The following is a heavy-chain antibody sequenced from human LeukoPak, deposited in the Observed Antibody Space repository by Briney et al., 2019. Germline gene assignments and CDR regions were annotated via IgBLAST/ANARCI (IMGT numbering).Heavy chain of an antibody. V-gene: IGHV4-59*01. D-gene: IGHD3-3*01. CDR2: IYYSGST. CDR3: ARGLLNYDFWSGFDP. Sequence: SETLSLTCTVSGGSISSCYWSWIRQPPGKGLEWIGYIYYSGSTNYNPSLKSQVTISVDTSKNQFSLKLSSVTAADTAVYYCARGLLNYDFWSGFDPWGQGTLVTVSS. CDR1: GGSISSCY. J-gene: IGHJ5*02.